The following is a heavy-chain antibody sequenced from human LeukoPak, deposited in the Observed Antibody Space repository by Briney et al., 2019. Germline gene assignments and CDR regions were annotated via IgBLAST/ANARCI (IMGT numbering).Heavy chain of an antibody. CDR2: ISYDGSDK. Sequence: PGRSLRLSCTASGSAFSDYAMSWVRQAPGKGLEWVAVISYDGSDKNYVDSVKGRVTISRDNSKNILYLQMKSLRADDTAVYYCARSRELSYCSGTTCYALDAFEVWGQGTMVTVSS. V-gene: IGHV3-30-3*01. D-gene: IGHD2-2*01. CDR1: GSAFSDYA. CDR3: ARSRELSYCSGTTCYALDAFEV. J-gene: IGHJ3*01.